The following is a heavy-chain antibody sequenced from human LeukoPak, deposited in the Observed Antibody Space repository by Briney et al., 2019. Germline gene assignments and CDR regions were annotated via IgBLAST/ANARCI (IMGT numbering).Heavy chain of an antibody. D-gene: IGHD2-21*01. CDR1: GFTFNSYS. Sequence: GGSLRLSCAASGFTFNSYSMNWVRQAPGKGLEWVSFITSSSSIIYYADSVKGRFTISRDIAKNSLYLQMNSLRDEDTAVYYCTRDLFNAFDIWGQGTMVTVSS. CDR2: ITSSSSII. J-gene: IGHJ3*02. V-gene: IGHV3-48*02. CDR3: TRDLFNAFDI.